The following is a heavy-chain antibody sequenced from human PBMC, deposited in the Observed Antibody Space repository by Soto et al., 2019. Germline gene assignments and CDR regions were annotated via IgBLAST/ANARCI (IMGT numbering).Heavy chain of an antibody. J-gene: IGHJ4*02. CDR3: AKGGITIFGVVGDY. Sequence: PVGSLRLSCAASGFTFADYAMHWVRQAPGKGLEWVSGISWNSGSIGYADSVKGRFTISRDNAKNSLYLQMNSLRAEDTALYYCAKGGITIFGVVGDYWVQGTLVTVSS. V-gene: IGHV3-9*01. D-gene: IGHD3-3*01. CDR1: GFTFADYA. CDR2: ISWNSGSI.